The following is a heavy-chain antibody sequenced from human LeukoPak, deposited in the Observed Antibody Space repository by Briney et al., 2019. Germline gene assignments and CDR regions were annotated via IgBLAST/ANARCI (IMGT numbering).Heavy chain of an antibody. Sequence: SVKLACHASAYTFPGYYMHWVRHAPGQGLEWMGRINPNSGGTNYAQKFQGRVTMTRDTSISTAYMELSRLRSDDTAVYFCARVGGYSHGYFDCWGQGTLVTVSS. D-gene: IGHD5-18*01. V-gene: IGHV1-2*06. J-gene: IGHJ4*02. CDR2: INPNSGGT. CDR1: AYTFPGYY. CDR3: ARVGGYSHGYFDC.